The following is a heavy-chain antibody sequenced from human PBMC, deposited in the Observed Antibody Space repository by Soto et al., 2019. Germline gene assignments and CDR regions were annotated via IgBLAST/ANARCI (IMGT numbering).Heavy chain of an antibody. CDR2: ISAYNGNT. Sequence: ASVKVSCKASGYTFTGYAMHWVRQAPGQGLEWMGWISAYNGNTGYAQKFQGRVTMTRNTSISTAYMELSSLRSEDTAVYYCARRGYSSSWYYYYYYGMDVWGQGTTVTVSS. V-gene: IGHV1-8*02. CDR1: GYTFTGYA. J-gene: IGHJ6*02. CDR3: ARRGYSSSWYYYYYYGMDV. D-gene: IGHD6-13*01.